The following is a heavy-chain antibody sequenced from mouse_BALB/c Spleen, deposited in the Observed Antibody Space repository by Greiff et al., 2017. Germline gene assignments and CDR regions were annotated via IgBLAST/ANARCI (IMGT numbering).Heavy chain of an antibody. D-gene: IGHD1-1*01. CDR3: ARANYYGSSFDY. Sequence: EVKVVESGGGLVKPGGSLKLSCAASGFTFSSYAMSWVRQTPEKRLEWVASISSGGSTYYPDSVKGRFTISRDNARNILYLQMSSLRSEDTAMYYCARANYYGSSFDYWGQGTTLTVSS. V-gene: IGHV5-6-5*01. CDR2: ISSGGST. CDR1: GFTFSSYA. J-gene: IGHJ2*01.